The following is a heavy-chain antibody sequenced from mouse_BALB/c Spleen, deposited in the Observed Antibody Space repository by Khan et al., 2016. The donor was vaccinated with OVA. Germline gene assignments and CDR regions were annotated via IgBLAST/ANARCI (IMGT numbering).Heavy chain of an antibody. J-gene: IGHJ3*01. CDR2: IYPGDGNT. CDR3: ARSGYDFFAY. CDR1: GYAFSNYW. Sequence: QVQLKESGAELVRPWSSMTISCKASGYAFSNYWMNWVRQGPGQGLEWIGQIYPGDGNTNYNGTFKDKATLTADKSSSTAFMQLSSLTSEDSAVYFCARSGYDFFAYWGQGTLVTVSA. V-gene: IGHV1-80*01. D-gene: IGHD2-14*01.